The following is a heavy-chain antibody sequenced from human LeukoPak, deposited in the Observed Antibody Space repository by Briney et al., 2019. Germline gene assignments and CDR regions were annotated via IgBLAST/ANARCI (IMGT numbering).Heavy chain of an antibody. D-gene: IGHD1-14*01. CDR2: IKQDGSEK. CDR3: ATVRSNYYYYYMDV. Sequence: PGGSLRLSCAASGFTFSSYGMHWVRQAPGKGLEWVANIKQDGSEKYYVDSVKGRFTISRDNAKNSLYLQMNSLRAEDTAVYYCATVRSNYYYYYMDVWGKGTTVTVSS. V-gene: IGHV3-7*01. CDR1: GFTFSSYG. J-gene: IGHJ6*03.